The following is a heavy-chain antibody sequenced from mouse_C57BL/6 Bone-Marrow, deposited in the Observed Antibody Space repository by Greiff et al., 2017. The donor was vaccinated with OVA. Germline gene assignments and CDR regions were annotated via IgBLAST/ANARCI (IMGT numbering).Heavy chain of an antibody. CDR3: ARAPITTVVAPPAWFAY. D-gene: IGHD1-1*01. CDR1: GYSFTDYN. J-gene: IGHJ3*01. Sequence: VQLKESGPELVKPGASVKISCKASGYSFTDYNMNWVKQSNGKSLEWIGVINPNYGTTSYNQKFKGKATLTVDQSSSTAYMQLNSLTSEESAGYYCARAPITTVVAPPAWFAYWGQGTLVTVSA. CDR2: INPNYGTT. V-gene: IGHV1-39*01.